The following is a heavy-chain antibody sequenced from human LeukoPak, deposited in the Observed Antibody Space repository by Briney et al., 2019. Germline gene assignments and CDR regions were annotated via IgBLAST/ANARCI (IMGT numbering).Heavy chain of an antibody. CDR3: ARGYRGAPLYGMDV. D-gene: IGHD4-23*01. J-gene: IGHJ6*02. CDR2: ISYDGSNK. V-gene: IGHV3-30*04. CDR1: GFTFSSYA. Sequence: GGSLRLSCAASGFTFSSYAMHWVRQAPGKGLEWVAVISYDGSNKYYADSAKGRFTISRDNSKNTLYLQMNSLRAEDTAVYYCARGYRGAPLYGMDVWGQGTTVTVSS.